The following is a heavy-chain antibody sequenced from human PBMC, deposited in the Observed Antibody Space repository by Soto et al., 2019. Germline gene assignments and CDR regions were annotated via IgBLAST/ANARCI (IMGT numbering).Heavy chain of an antibody. J-gene: IGHJ6*02. V-gene: IGHV3-74*01. CDR2: INGDGSTA. Sequence: GGSLRLSCAASGFTFSSYWMHWVRQAPGKGLVWVSGINGDGSTATYADSVKGRFIISRDNAKNMLYLQMNSLRAEDTVVYYCAKGRSYYYYYGVDVWGQGTTVTVSS. CDR1: GFTFSSYW. CDR3: AKGRSYYYYYGVDV.